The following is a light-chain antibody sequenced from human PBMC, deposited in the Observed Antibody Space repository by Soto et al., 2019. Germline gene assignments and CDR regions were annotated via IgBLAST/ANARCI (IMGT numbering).Light chain of an antibody. CDR3: KQSPGTPKT. V-gene: IGKV1-39*01. Sequence: DIQMTQSPFSLSASVGDRVTITCRASQSISTYVNWYQQKAAKAPKLLIYAASRLQSEVPSRFVGGGSDTKFPLTIPIRQPKDFATYYCKQSPGTPKTFGQGTKREIK. CDR2: AAS. J-gene: IGKJ2*01. CDR1: QSISTY.